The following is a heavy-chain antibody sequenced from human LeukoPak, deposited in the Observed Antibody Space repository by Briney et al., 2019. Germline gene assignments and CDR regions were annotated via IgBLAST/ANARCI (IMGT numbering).Heavy chain of an antibody. J-gene: IGHJ4*02. CDR3: ARLNPSGFDY. V-gene: IGHV1-18*01. D-gene: IGHD1-26*01. CDR1: GYTFTNLG. CDR2: ISAYNGDT. Sequence: GASVKVSCKASGYTFTNLGISWVRQAPGQGLEWMGWISAYNGDTNYAQNLQGRVTMTTDTSTSTAYMELRSLRSDDTAVYYCARLNPSGFDYWGQGTLVTVSS.